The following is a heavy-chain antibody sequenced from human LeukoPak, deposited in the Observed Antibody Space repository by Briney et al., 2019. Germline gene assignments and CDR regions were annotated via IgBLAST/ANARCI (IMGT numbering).Heavy chain of an antibody. V-gene: IGHV4-34*01. CDR3: AREGGFYRPLDY. CDR1: GGSFGGYY. CDR2: INHSGST. D-gene: IGHD3-3*01. J-gene: IGHJ4*02. Sequence: KSSETLSLTCAVYGGSFGGYYWSWIRQPPGKGLEWIGEINHSGSTNYNPSLKSRVTISVDTSKNQFSLKLSSVTAADTAVYYCAREGGFYRPLDYSGQGTLVTVSS.